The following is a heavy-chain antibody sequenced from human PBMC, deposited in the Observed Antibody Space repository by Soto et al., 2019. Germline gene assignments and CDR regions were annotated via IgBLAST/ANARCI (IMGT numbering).Heavy chain of an antibody. D-gene: IGHD6-6*01. Sequence: ASVKVSCKTSGYTFTSYGISWVRQAPGQGLQWMGWIAPYLGKTNYAQDLQGRVTMTTDTSTTTAYMEVRGLTSDDTAMYYCARGGSSSYYYGLDVWGQGTTVIVS. J-gene: IGHJ6*02. V-gene: IGHV1-18*04. CDR1: GYTFTSYG. CDR2: IAPYLGKT. CDR3: ARGGSSSYYYGLDV.